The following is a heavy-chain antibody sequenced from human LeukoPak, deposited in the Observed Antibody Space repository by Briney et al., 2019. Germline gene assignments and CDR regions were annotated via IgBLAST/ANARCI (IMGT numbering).Heavy chain of an antibody. CDR1: GYSFPHYW. CDR2: IYPADPDT. J-gene: IGHJ4*02. Sequence: GESLKISCKTSGYSFPHYWIGWVRQMPGKGLEWMGIIYPADPDTRYSPSFQGQVTISADKSISTAYLQWSSLKASDTAMYYCARLPRIVGATTAFDYWGQGTLVTVSS. V-gene: IGHV5-51*01. CDR3: ARLPRIVGATTAFDY. D-gene: IGHD1-26*01.